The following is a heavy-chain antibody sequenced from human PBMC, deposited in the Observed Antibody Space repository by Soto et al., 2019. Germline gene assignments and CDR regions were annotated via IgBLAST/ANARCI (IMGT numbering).Heavy chain of an antibody. Sequence: PGGSLRLSCAASGFTFSSYAMTLVRQAPGKGLEWVSGISGSGGSTYYADSVKGRFTISRDNSKNTMYLQMNSLRAEDTAVYYCAKGVRSYYYYGMDVWGQGTTVTVSS. CDR1: GFTFSSYA. J-gene: IGHJ6*02. CDR3: AKGVRSYYYYGMDV. D-gene: IGHD3-22*01. V-gene: IGHV3-23*01. CDR2: ISGSGGST.